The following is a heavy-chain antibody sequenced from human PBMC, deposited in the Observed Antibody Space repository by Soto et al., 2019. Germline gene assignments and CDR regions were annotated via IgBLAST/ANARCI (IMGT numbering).Heavy chain of an antibody. V-gene: IGHV3-15*01. Sequence: PGGSLRLSCAASGFTFSNAWMSWVRQAPGKGLEWVGRIKSKTDGGTTDYAAPVKGRFTISRDDSKNTLYLQMNSLKTEDTAVYYCTPSDTYYYDSSGYYYDYWGQGTLVTVSS. CDR2: IKSKTDGGTT. J-gene: IGHJ4*02. CDR1: GFTFSNAW. CDR3: TPSDTYYYDSSGYYYDY. D-gene: IGHD3-22*01.